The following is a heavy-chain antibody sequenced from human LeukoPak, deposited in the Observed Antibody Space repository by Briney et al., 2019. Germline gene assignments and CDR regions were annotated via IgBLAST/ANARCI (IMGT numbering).Heavy chain of an antibody. CDR1: GGSTTSDSYY. CDR3: ARLWSGYRPPDY. V-gene: IGHV4-39*01. D-gene: IGHD3-3*01. J-gene: IGHJ4*02. CDR2: IYYSGST. Sequence: SETLSLTCAVSGGSTTSDSYYWGWIRQPPGKGLEWIGSIYYSGSTYYNPSLKSRVTISVDTSKNQISLKLSSVTVVDTAVYYCARLWSGYRPPDYWGQGTLVTVSS.